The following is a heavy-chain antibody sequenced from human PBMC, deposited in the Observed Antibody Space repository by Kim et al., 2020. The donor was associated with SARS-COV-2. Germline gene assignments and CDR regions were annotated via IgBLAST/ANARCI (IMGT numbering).Heavy chain of an antibody. CDR3: ARVITPYSRWFGELLP. J-gene: IGHJ5*02. CDR1: GYTFTSYD. V-gene: IGHV1-8*01. D-gene: IGHD3-10*01. Sequence: ASVKVSCKASGYTFTSYDINWVRQATGQGLEWMGWMNPNSGNTGYAQKFQGRVTMTRNTSISTAYMELSSLRSEDTAVYYCARVITPYSRWFGELLPWGQGTLVTVSS. CDR2: MNPNSGNT.